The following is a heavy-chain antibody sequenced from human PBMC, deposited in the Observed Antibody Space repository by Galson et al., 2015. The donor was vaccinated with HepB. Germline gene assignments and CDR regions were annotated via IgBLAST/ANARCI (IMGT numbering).Heavy chain of an antibody. J-gene: IGHJ4*02. V-gene: IGHV3-15*01. Sequence: SLRLSCAASGFTFSTAWMNWVRQAPGKGLEWVGRIKSKNDRGTTDYAAPVKGRFIVSRDDSKSTLYLQMNSLETEDTAMYYCTVNIAVADKRGVDYWGQGTLVAVSS. CDR3: TVNIAVADKRGVDY. CDR2: IKSKNDRGTT. D-gene: IGHD6-19*01. CDR1: GFTFSTAW.